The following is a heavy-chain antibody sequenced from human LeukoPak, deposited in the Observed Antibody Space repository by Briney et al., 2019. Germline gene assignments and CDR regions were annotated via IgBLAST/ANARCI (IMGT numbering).Heavy chain of an antibody. Sequence: SETLSLTWTVSGGSISSYYWSWIRQPPGKGLEWIGYIYYSGSTNYNPSLKSRVTISVDTSKNQFCLKLRSMTAADTAVYFCARFPYFEGSDYWGQGTQVIVSS. D-gene: IGHD3-9*01. V-gene: IGHV4-59*12. J-gene: IGHJ4*02. CDR1: GGSISSYY. CDR3: ARFPYFEGSDY. CDR2: IYYSGST.